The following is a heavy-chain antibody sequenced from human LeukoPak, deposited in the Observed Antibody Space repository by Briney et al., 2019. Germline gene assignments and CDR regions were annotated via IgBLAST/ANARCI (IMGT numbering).Heavy chain of an antibody. D-gene: IGHD3-10*01. CDR3: ARDARPMVRGAGFDY. CDR1: GGSISSGGYY. V-gene: IGHV4-31*03. CDR2: IYYSGST. J-gene: IGHJ4*02. Sequence: SQTLPLTCTVSGGSISSGGYYWSWIRLHPGKGLEWIGYIYYSGSTYYNPSLKSRATISVDTSKNQFSLKLSSVTAADTAVYYCARDARPMVRGAGFDYWGQGTLVTVSS.